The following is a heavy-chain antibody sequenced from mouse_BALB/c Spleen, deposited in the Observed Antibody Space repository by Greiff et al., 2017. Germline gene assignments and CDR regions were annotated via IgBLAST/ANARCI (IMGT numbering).Heavy chain of an antibody. CDR1: GYAFTNYL. J-gene: IGHJ4*01. Sequence: QVQLQQSGAELVRPGISVKLSCKASGYAFTNYLIEWVKQRPGQGLEWIGAINPGSGGTNYNEKFKGKATLNADKSSSTAYMQLSSLTSDDSAVYFCASSPKGYAMDYWGQGTSVTVSS. CDR2: INPGSGGT. V-gene: IGHV1-54*01. CDR3: ASSPKGYAMDY.